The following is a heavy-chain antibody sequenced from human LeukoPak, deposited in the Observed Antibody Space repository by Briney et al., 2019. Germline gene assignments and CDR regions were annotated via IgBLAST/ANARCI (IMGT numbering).Heavy chain of an antibody. CDR1: GDRVSNNRAA. V-gene: IGHV6-1*01. J-gene: IGHJ6*02. CDR2: TYYRSKWCN. Sequence: SQTLSLTCAISGDRVSNNRAAWNWIRQSPSRGLEWLGRTYYRSKWCNDYAESVKSRIAIDPDTSKNQFSLQLNSVTPEDTAVYYCARDYYYCMDVWDQGTTVTVSS. CDR3: ARDYYYCMDV.